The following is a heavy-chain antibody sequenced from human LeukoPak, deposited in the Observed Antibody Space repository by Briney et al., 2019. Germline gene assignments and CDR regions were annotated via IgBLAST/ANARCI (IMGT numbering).Heavy chain of an antibody. CDR3: AKPYYDSSGPITPDAFDI. CDR1: GFTFSSYA. Sequence: GGSLRLSCAASGFTFSSYAMSWVRQAPGKGLEWVSTTSGSGGSTYYADSVKGRFTISRDNSKNTLYLQMNSLRAEDTAVYYCAKPYYDSSGPITPDAFDIWGQGTMVTVSS. J-gene: IGHJ3*02. CDR2: TSGSGGST. V-gene: IGHV3-23*01. D-gene: IGHD3-22*01.